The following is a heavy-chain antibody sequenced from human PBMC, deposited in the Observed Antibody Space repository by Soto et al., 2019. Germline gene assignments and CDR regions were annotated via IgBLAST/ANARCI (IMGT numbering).Heavy chain of an antibody. CDR2: IIPIFGTA. CDR1: GGTFSSYA. Sequence: ASVKVSCKASGGTFSSYAISWVRQAPGQGLEWMGGIIPIFGTANYAQKFQGRVTITADKSTSTAYMELSSLRPEDTAVYYCARGFWSGYSGYYYYGMDVWGQGTTVTVSS. D-gene: IGHD3-3*01. CDR3: ARGFWSGYSGYYYYGMDV. J-gene: IGHJ6*02. V-gene: IGHV1-69*06.